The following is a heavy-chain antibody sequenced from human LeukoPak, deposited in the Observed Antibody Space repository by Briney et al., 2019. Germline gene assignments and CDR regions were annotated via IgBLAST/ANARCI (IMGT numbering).Heavy chain of an antibody. Sequence: SVKVSCKASGYTFTGYYMHWVRQAPGQGLEWMGWINPNSGGTNYAQKFQGRVTMTRDTSISTAYMELSRLRSDDTAVYYCARVRNKFVGATPNDAFDIWGQGTMVTVSS. CDR2: INPNSGGT. CDR3: ARVRNKFVGATPNDAFDI. J-gene: IGHJ3*02. D-gene: IGHD1-26*01. CDR1: GYTFTGYY. V-gene: IGHV1-2*02.